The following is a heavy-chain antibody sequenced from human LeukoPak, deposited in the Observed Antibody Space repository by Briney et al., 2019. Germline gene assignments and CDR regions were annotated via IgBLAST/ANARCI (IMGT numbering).Heavy chain of an antibody. CDR3: ARDRLGTYYYDSSGYYFDY. V-gene: IGHV1-69*05. CDR1: GGTFSSYA. Sequence: SVKVSCKASGGTFSSYAISWVRQAPGQGLEWMGGIIPIFGTASYAQKFQGRVTMTRDTSTSTVYMELSSLRSEDTAVYYCARDRLGTYYYDSSGYYFDYWGQGTLVTVSS. CDR2: IIPIFGTA. D-gene: IGHD3-22*01. J-gene: IGHJ4*02.